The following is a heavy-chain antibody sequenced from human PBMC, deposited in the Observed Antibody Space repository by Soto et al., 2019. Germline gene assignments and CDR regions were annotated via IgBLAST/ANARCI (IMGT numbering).Heavy chain of an antibody. Sequence: RASVKVSCKASGYLFTAYSMHWVRLAPGQGLEWMGVVNPSGGSTKYAQNFQGRVTMTRDTSTTTIYMELSSLRSDDTAIYYCAREENCSGGTCYSEYFHRWGQGTLVTAPQ. CDR2: VNPSGGST. V-gene: IGHV1-46*01. CDR3: AREENCSGGTCYSEYFHR. D-gene: IGHD2-15*01. J-gene: IGHJ1*01. CDR1: GYLFTAYS.